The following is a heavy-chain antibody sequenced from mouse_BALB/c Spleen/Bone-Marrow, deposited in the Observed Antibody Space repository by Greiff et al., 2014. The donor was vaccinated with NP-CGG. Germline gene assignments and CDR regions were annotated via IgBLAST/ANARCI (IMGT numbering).Heavy chain of an antibody. J-gene: IGHJ2*01. CDR3: ASYVYGYYFDY. CDR1: GFNIKDTY. Sequence: VQLKESGAELVKSGASVKLSCTASGFNIKDTYMHWVKQRPEQGLEWIGRIDPANGNTKYDPKFQGKATITADTSSNTAYLQLSSLTSEDTAVYYCASYVYGYYFDYWGRGTTLTVSS. V-gene: IGHV14-3*02. D-gene: IGHD2-2*01. CDR2: IDPANGNT.